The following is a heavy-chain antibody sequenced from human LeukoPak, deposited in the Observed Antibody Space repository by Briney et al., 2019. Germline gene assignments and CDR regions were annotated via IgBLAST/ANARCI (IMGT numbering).Heavy chain of an antibody. J-gene: IGHJ3*02. D-gene: IGHD2-8*01. Sequence: PSETLSLTCTVSGGSISSGTYYCVWIRQPPGKGLEWIGSIYYSGSTYYNPSLKSRVTISGDTSKNQFSLKLNSVTAADTAVYYCARLQYCTDGVCSFAFDIWGQGTMVTVSS. CDR1: GGSISSGTYY. CDR3: ARLQYCTDGVCSFAFDI. V-gene: IGHV4-39*01. CDR2: IYYSGST.